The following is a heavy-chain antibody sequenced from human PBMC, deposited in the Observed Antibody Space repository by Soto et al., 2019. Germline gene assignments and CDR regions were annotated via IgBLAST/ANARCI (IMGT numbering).Heavy chain of an antibody. D-gene: IGHD3-16*01. CDR1: GGSFGSST. CDR3: ARLRRDWGDAFDL. CDR2: IIPVFDKA. V-gene: IGHV1-69*13. Sequence: SVKVSCKASGGSFGSSTISWVRQAPAQGLEWMGEIIPVFDKANYAQNFQGRLTITADEPTGTVFMQLSSLRSEDTAVYFCARLRRDWGDAFDLWGLGTLVTVSS. J-gene: IGHJ3*01.